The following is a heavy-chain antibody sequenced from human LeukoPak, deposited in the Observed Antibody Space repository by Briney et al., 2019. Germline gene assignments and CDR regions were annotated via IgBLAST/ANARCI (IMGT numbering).Heavy chain of an antibody. CDR3: ATGEYFDWLVFDY. CDR1: GYTLTELS. J-gene: IGHJ4*02. Sequence: GASVKVSCKVSGYTLTELSMHWVRQAPGKGLEWMGGFDPEDGETIYAQKFQGRVTMTEDTSTDTAYMELSSLRSEDTAVYFCATGEYFDWLVFDYWGQGTLVTVSS. V-gene: IGHV1-24*01. CDR2: FDPEDGET. D-gene: IGHD3-9*01.